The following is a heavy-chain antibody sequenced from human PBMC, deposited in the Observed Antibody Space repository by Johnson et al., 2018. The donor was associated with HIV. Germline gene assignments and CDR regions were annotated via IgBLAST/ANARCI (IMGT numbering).Heavy chain of an antibody. CDR1: GFTFSSYA. V-gene: IGHV3-30-3*01. CDR2: ISYDGSNK. Sequence: QVQLVESGGGVVQPGRSLRLSCVASGFTFSSYAMHWVRQAPGKGLEWVAVISYDGSNKYYADSVKGRFTISRDNAKNSLYLQMHSLRAEDTAVYYCAKDSPGWLVGAIGEDAFDIWGQGTMVTVSS. J-gene: IGHJ3*02. D-gene: IGHD1-26*01. CDR3: AKDSPGWLVGAIGEDAFDI.